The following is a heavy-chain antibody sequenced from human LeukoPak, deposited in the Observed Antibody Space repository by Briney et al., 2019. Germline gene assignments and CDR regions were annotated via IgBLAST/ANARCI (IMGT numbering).Heavy chain of an antibody. CDR3: AKDATIAAED. CDR1: GFTFSNAW. V-gene: IGHV3-15*01. Sequence: GGSLRLSCAASGFTFSNAWMSWVRQAPGKGLEWVGRIKSKTDGGTTDYAAAVKGRFSISRDDSKNTLYLQMNSLRAEDTAVYYCAKDATIAAEDWGQGTLVTVSS. D-gene: IGHD6-13*01. CDR2: IKSKTDGGTT. J-gene: IGHJ4*02.